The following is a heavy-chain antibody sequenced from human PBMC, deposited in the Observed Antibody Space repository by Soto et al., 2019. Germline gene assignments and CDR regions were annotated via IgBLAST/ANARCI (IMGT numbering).Heavy chain of an antibody. CDR2: ISVSGGSA. V-gene: IGHV3-23*01. D-gene: IGHD7-27*01. J-gene: IGHJ4*02. CDR1: GCSFSSFA. CDR3: AKEVSLGSTVDLGY. Sequence: PWGSLRRSCSASGCSFSSFAMSWVRQSPGNGLEWVSNISVSGGSAYCAAAVKGRVTISRDNPMSKLYLQQNSLRVETTAIYYCAKEVSLGSTVDLGYWGQLALFTVS.